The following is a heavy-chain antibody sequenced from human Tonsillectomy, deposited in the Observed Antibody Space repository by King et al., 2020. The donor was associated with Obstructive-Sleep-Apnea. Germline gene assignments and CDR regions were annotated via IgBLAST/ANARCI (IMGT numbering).Heavy chain of an antibody. CDR1: GGTFSSYA. CDR3: ARVKGGHDFHYYYGLDV. D-gene: IGHD1-1*01. CDR2: IIPIFGTQ. V-gene: IGHV1-69*06. J-gene: IGHJ6*02. Sequence: QLVQSGAEVKKPGSSVKVSCKASGGTFSSYAISWVRQAPGQGLEWMGGIIPIFGTQNYAQKFQGRVTITADKSTSTAYMELSSLRSEDTAVYYCARVKGGHDFHYYYGLDVWGQGTTVTVSS.